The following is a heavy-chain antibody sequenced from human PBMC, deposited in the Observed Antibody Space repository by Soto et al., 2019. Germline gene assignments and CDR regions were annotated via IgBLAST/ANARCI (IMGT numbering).Heavy chain of an antibody. Sequence: QVQLVQSGAEVKKPGSSVKVSCKASGGTFSSYAISWVRQAPGQGLEWMGGIIPIFGTANYAQKFQGSVMNTADDSTSTAYMDLSSRKSEDTAVHYCARARVPFATGTPRYYYYYSMDVWIQGTTVTVSS. J-gene: IGHJ6*02. V-gene: IGHV1-69*01. CDR3: ARARVPFATGTPRYYYYYSMDV. CDR1: GGTFSSYA. CDR2: IIPIFGTA. D-gene: IGHD1-1*01.